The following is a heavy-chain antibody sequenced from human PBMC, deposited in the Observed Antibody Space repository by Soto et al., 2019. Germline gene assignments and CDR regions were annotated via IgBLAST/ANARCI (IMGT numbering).Heavy chain of an antibody. CDR3: ATDPDSSAYYGMDV. J-gene: IGHJ6*02. D-gene: IGHD6-19*01. CDR1: GFTFSDYY. Sequence: QVQLLESGGGLVKPGGSLRLSCAASGFTFSDYYMTWIRQAPGKGLEWVSSITSGGTIYYPDSVKGRFTISRDNAKNSLYLQLNSLSAEDTAVYYCATDPDSSAYYGMDVWGQGTTVTVSS. V-gene: IGHV3-11*01. CDR2: ITSGGTI.